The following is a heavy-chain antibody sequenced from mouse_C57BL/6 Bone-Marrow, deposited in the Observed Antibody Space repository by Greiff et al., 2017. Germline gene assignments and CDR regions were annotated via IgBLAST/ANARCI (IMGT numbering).Heavy chain of an antibody. CDR3: ARAITGGDF. CDR1: GYAFTNYL. D-gene: IGHD4-1*01. J-gene: IGHJ2*01. Sequence: QVQLQQSGAELVRPGTSVKVSCKASGYAFTNYLIEWVKQRPGQGLEWIGVINPGSGGTNYNEKFKGKATLTADKSSSTAYMQLSSLTSENSAVYICARAITGGDFWDQGTTLTVTS. V-gene: IGHV1-54*01. CDR2: INPGSGGT.